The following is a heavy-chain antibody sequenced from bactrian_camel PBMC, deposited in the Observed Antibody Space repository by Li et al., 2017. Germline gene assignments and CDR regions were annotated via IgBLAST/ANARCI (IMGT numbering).Heavy chain of an antibody. CDR2: IYTGTKSVYGDTT. D-gene: IGHD1*01. J-gene: IGHJ4*01. Sequence: HVQLVESGGGSVQAGGSLRLSCKRSGTVDSSYCGAWFRQAPGKAREGVAIIYTGTKSVYGDTTYYPDSVKGRFTVSQDTVTATVYLQMDDLKPEDTAMYHCAAAYPYDKHHTVIPIGTRIPGFGHWGQGTQVTVS. CDR1: GTVDSSYC. V-gene: IGHV3S1*01. CDR3: AAAYPYDKHHTVIPIGTRIPGFGH.